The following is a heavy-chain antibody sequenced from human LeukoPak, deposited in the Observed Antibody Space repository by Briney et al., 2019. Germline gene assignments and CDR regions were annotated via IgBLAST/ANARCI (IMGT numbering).Heavy chain of an antibody. D-gene: IGHD2/OR15-2a*01. CDR2: IKEDGSEK. CDR3: ARDWDCHKDY. J-gene: IGHJ4*02. V-gene: IGHV3-7*01. Sequence: GGSLRLSCTTSGFNFNDFWMTWVRQAPGKGLEWVANIKEDGSEKYYGDSVRGRFTISRDNAKNSLYLQMNSLRVEDTALYYCARDWDCHKDYWGPGTLVTVSS. CDR1: GFNFNDFW.